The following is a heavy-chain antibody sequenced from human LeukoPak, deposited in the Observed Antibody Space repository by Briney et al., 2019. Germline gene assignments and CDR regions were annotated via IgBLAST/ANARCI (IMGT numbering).Heavy chain of an antibody. J-gene: IGHJ4*02. CDR1: GYSFTSYL. Sequence: GESLKISCKGSGYSFTSYLICWVRQMPGKGLEWMGIIYPGDSDTRYCPSFQGQVTISADKSISTAYLQWSSLKASDTTMYYCARHNYGSGSYPFDYWGQGTLVTVSS. CDR3: ARHNYGSGSYPFDY. CDR2: IYPGDSDT. D-gene: IGHD3-10*01. V-gene: IGHV5-51*01.